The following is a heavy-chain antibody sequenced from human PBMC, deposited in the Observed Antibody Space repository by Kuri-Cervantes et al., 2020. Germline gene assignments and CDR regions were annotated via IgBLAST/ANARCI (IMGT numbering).Heavy chain of an antibody. D-gene: IGHD2-2*01. CDR1: GFTFSDYY. J-gene: IGHJ4*02. CDR3: ASSSTSCSTCYFDY. CDR2: ISSSGSTI. Sequence: GGSLRLSCAASGFTFSDYYMSWIRQAPGKGLEWVSYISSSGSTIYYADSVKGRFTISRDNAKNSLYLQMNSLRAKDTAVYYCASSSTSCSTCYFDYWGQGTLVTVSS. V-gene: IGHV3-11*01.